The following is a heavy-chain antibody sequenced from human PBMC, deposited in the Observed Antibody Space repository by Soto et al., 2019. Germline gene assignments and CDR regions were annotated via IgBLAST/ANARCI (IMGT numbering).Heavy chain of an antibody. Sequence: GQLVESGGGVVQPGRSLRLSCAASGFTFSDYAMHWVRQAPGKGLEWVAVVSHDGRNTHYADSVKGRFTISRDSSKNTVSLDMTSLRAEDTAVYYCAKGGRQWLVTSDFNYWGQGALVTVSS. J-gene: IGHJ4*02. V-gene: IGHV3-30*18. CDR3: AKGGRQWLVTSDFNY. CDR2: VSHDGRNT. CDR1: GFTFSDYA. D-gene: IGHD6-19*01.